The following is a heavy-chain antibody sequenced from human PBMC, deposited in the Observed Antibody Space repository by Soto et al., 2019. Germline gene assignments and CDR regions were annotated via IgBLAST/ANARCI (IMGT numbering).Heavy chain of an antibody. CDR2: ISSRSSYI. D-gene: IGHD5-18*01. Sequence: GGSRRLSCAASGFTFSSYSMNCVRQAPGKGLEWVSSISSRSSYIYYADSGKCRFTICRDNAKNSLYLQMNSLTADDTAVYYCARDAFFTAMAHPPYWGQGPLVTVSS. CDR1: GFTFSSYS. J-gene: IGHJ4*02. V-gene: IGHV3-21*01. CDR3: ARDAFFTAMAHPPY.